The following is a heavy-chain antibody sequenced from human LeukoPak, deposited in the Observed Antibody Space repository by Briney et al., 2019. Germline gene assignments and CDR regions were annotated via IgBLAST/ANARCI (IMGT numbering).Heavy chain of an antibody. Sequence: GRSLRLSCAASGFTFNTYSMNWVRQAPGKGLEWVSYITSSSSSIYYADSVKGRFTISRDNAKNSLYLQMNSLRAEDTAVYYCARDNMGFDYWGQGTLVTVYS. J-gene: IGHJ4*02. CDR2: ITSSSSSI. V-gene: IGHV3-48*01. CDR1: GFTFNTYS. D-gene: IGHD2/OR15-2a*01. CDR3: ARDNMGFDY.